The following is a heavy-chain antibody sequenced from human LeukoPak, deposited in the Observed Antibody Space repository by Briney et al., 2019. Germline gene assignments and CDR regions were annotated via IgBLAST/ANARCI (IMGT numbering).Heavy chain of an antibody. D-gene: IGHD2-2*01. CDR3: ASKEYQLLPFDY. Sequence: GGSLRLSCAASGFTFSNYSMNWVRQAPGKGLEWGSSISSSSSYIYYADSGKGRFTISRANAKNSLYLQMNSLRAEDTAVYYCASKEYQLLPFDYWGQGTLVTVSS. V-gene: IGHV3-21*01. CDR1: GFTFSNYS. J-gene: IGHJ4*02. CDR2: ISSSSSYI.